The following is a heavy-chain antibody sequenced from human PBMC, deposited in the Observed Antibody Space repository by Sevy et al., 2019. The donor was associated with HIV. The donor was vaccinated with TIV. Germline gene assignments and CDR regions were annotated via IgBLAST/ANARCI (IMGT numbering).Heavy chain of an antibody. D-gene: IGHD2-2*01. CDR1: GGSISSGGYY. CDR3: ARAPPVVVVPGAPSWFDP. J-gene: IGHJ5*02. CDR2: IYYSGST. Sequence: SETLSLTCTVSGGSISSGGYYWSWIRQHPGKGLEWIGYIYYSGSTYYNPSLKSRVTISVDTSKNQFSLKLSSVTAADTAVYYCARAPPVVVVPGAPSWFDPWGQGTLVTVS. V-gene: IGHV4-31*03.